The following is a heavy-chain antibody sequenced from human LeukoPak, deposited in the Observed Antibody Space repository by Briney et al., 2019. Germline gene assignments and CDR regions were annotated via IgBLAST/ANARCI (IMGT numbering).Heavy chain of an antibody. D-gene: IGHD6-13*01. J-gene: IGHJ4*02. Sequence: SETLSLTCTVSGGSISSYYWTWIRQPPGKGLEWIGSLYYSGSTNYNPSLKSRVTISVDTSKNQFSLKLSSVTAADTAVYYCARFHRIAAAGTQRYYFDYWGQGTLVTVSS. CDR1: GGSISSYY. V-gene: IGHV4-59*01. CDR2: LYYSGST. CDR3: ARFHRIAAAGTQRYYFDY.